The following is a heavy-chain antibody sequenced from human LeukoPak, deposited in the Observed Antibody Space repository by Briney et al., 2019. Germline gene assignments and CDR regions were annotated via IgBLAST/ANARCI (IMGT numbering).Heavy chain of an antibody. CDR3: ARYVVYGSGKYYFDY. V-gene: IGHV4-39*01. D-gene: IGHD3-10*01. CDR2: INYSGST. CDR1: SGAVSSTTYY. J-gene: IGHJ4*02. Sequence: SHTESLPISVSSGAVSSTTYYWSWLRKPPGKGLEWIASINYSGSTYYNPSLKSRVTISVDTSENQFSLKLSSVTAADTAVYYCARYVVYGSGKYYFDYWGQGTLVTVSS.